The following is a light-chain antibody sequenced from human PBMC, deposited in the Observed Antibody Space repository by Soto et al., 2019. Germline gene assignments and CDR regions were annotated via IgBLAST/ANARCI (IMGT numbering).Light chain of an antibody. CDR1: ETVATN. CDR3: QQYFEWPPMT. CDR2: GAS. V-gene: IGKV3-15*01. J-gene: IGKJ1*01. Sequence: PGERATLSCWASETVATNLAWYQQKPGQAPRLLLSGASTRAAGISDRFRGSGSGTEFTLTISSLRSEDSAIYYCQQYFEWPPMTFGQGTKVEI.